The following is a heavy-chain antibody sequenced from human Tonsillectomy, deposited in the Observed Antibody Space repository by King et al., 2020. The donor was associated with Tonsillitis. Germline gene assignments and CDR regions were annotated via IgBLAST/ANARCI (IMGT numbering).Heavy chain of an antibody. CDR1: GGSISSSSYY. J-gene: IGHJ5*02. CDR2: IYYSGST. D-gene: IGHD1-26*01. Sequence: QLQESGPGLVKPSETLSLTCTVSGGSISSSSYYWGWIRQPPGKGPEWIGSIYYSGSTYYNQSLKSRVTISVDTSKNQFSLKLSSVTAADTAVYYCAIKGGYNWFDPWGQGTLVTVSS. CDR3: AIKGGYNWFDP. V-gene: IGHV4-39*01.